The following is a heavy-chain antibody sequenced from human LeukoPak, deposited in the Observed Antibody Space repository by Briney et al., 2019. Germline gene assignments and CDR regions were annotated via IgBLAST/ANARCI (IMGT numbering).Heavy chain of an antibody. D-gene: IGHD4-17*01. CDR2: ISAYNGNI. CDR3: ARGSDYGDYEDFDY. Sequence: ASVKVSCKASGYTFTSYGISWVRQAPGQGLEWMGWISAYNGNINYAQKLQGRVTMTTDTSTSTAYMELRSLRPDDTAVYYCARGSDYGDYEDFDYWGQGTLVTVSS. V-gene: IGHV1-18*01. CDR1: GYTFTSYG. J-gene: IGHJ4*02.